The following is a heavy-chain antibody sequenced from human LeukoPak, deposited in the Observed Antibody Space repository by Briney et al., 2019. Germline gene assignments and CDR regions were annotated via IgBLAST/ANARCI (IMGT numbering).Heavy chain of an antibody. D-gene: IGHD6-13*01. J-gene: IGHJ5*02. Sequence: PGGSLRLSCAASGFTFSSYAMSWVRQAPGKGLEWVSAISGCGGSTYYADSVKGRFTISRDNSKNTLYLQMNSLRAEDTAVYYCAKIGRSSSWSKVGWFDPWGQGTLVTVSS. V-gene: IGHV3-23*01. CDR2: ISGCGGST. CDR1: GFTFSSYA. CDR3: AKIGRSSSWSKVGWFDP.